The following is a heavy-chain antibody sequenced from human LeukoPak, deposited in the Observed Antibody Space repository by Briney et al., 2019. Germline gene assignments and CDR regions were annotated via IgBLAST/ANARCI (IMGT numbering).Heavy chain of an antibody. CDR2: ISGSGGST. CDR1: GFTVSSNY. Sequence: GGSLRLSCAASGFTVSSNYMSWVRQAPGKGLEWVSAISGSGGSTYYADSVKGRFTISRDNSKNTLYLQMNSLRAEDTAVYYCAKGYGSGSYYPYDYWGQGTLVTVSS. V-gene: IGHV3-23*01. D-gene: IGHD3-10*01. J-gene: IGHJ4*02. CDR3: AKGYGSGSYYPYDY.